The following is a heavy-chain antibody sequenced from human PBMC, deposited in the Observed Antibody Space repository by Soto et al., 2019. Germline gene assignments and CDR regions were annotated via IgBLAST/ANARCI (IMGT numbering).Heavy chain of an antibody. CDR2: ISYDGNYK. V-gene: IGHV3-30*18. J-gene: IGHJ4*02. Sequence: GGSLRLSCAASGFTFSSYGMHWVRQAPGKGLEWVAIISYDGNYKHHADSVKGRFTISRDNSKNTLYLQMNSLRAEDTAVYYCGKVSTYYYDSTFDEWGQGTLVTVSS. CDR1: GFTFSSYG. CDR3: GKVSTYYYDSTFDE. D-gene: IGHD3-22*01.